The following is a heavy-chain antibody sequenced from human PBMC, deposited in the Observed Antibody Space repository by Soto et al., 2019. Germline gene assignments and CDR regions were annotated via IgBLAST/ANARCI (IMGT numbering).Heavy chain of an antibody. V-gene: IGHV5-51*01. D-gene: IGHD2-8*02. CDR2: IYPGDSDI. CDR1: GYRFTSYW. CDR3: ARLMGAATGADY. Sequence: ESLKISCQGSGYRFTSYWIGWVRQMPGKGLEWMGIIYPGDSDIRYSPPFQGQVTMSADKSISTAYLQWSSPKASDTAMYYCARLMGAATGADYWGQGTLVTVSS. J-gene: IGHJ4*02.